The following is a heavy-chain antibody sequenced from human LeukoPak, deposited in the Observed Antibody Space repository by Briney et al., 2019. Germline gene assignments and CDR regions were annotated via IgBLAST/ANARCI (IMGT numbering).Heavy chain of an antibody. D-gene: IGHD3-22*01. CDR2: INPNSGGT. CDR3: AREPPGAAGPYGSSVLAFDI. CDR1: GYTFTGYY. V-gene: IGHV1-2*02. Sequence: GASVKVSCKASGYTFTGYYMHWVRQAPGQGLEWMGWINPNSGGTNYAQKFQGRVTMTRDTSISTAYMELSRLRSDDTAVYYCAREPPGAAGPYGSSVLAFDIWGQGTMVTVSS. J-gene: IGHJ3*02.